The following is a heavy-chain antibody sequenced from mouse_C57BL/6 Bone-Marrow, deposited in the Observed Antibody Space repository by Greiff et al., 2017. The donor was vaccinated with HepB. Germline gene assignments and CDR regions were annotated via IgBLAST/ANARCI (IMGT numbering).Heavy chain of an antibody. D-gene: IGHD2-12*01. J-gene: IGHJ4*01. V-gene: IGHV5-4*01. CDR3: ARDLVTTRDY. CDR2: ISDGGSYT. Sequence: DVHLVESGGGLVKPGGSLKLSCAASGFTFSSYAMSWVRQTPEKRLEWVATISDGGSYTYYPDNVKGRFTISRDNAKNNLYLQMSHLKSEDTAMYYCARDLVTTRDYWGQGTSVTVSS. CDR1: GFTFSSYA.